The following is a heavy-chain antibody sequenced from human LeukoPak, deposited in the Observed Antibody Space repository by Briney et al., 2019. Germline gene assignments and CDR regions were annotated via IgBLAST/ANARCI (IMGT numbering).Heavy chain of an antibody. CDR2: IYAGSNS. CDR3: AREVGS. D-gene: IGHD1-26*01. Sequence: GGSLRLSCAVSGFSVSSNYISWVRQAPGTGLKWLSVIYAGSNSYYDDSVRGRFSVSRDDSKNTVYLQMSTLRVEDTGVHYCAREVGSWGQGTQVTVSS. CDR1: GFSVSSNY. V-gene: IGHV3-66*01. J-gene: IGHJ5*02.